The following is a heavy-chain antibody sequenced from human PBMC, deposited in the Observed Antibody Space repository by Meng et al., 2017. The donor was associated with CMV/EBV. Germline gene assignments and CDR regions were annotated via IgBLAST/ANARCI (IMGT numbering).Heavy chain of an antibody. CDR1: GGTFSSYA. CDR2: IYSGGST. J-gene: IGHJ6*02. Sequence: SCKASGGTFSSYAISWVRQAPGKGLEWVSVIYSGGSTYYADSVKGRFTISRDNSKNTLYLQMNSLRAEDTAVYYCARGGTTSYPYGMDVWGQGTTVTVSS. V-gene: IGHV3-53*01. D-gene: IGHD4-11*01. CDR3: ARGGTTSYPYGMDV.